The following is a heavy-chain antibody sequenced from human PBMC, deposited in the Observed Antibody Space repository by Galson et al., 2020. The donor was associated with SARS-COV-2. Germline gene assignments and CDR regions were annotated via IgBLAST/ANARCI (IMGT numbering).Heavy chain of an antibody. CDR3: AHTLRGVVTDAFDI. CDR1: GFSLSTRGVG. D-gene: IGHD3-10*01. J-gene: IGHJ3*02. V-gene: IGHV2-5*02. CDR2: FYWDDDK. Sequence: SGPTLVKPTQTLTLTCTFSGFSLSTRGVGVGWIRQPPGKALECLALFYWDDDKRYSPSLKSRLTITKDTSKNQVVLTMTNMDPVDTATYYCAHTLRGVVTDAFDIWGQGTMVTVSS.